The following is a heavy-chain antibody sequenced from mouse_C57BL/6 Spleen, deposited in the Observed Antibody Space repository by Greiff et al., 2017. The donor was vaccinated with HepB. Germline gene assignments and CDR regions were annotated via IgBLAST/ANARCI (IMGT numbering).Heavy chain of an antibody. CDR3: ARVKGLPYYFDY. CDR1: GYAFSSSW. V-gene: IGHV1-82*01. CDR2: IYPGDGDT. Sequence: QVQLKESGPELVKPGASVKISCKASGYAFSSSWMNWVKQRPGKGLEWIGRIYPGDGDTNYNGKFKGKATLTADKSSSTAYMQLSSLTSEDSAVYFCARVKGLPYYFDYWGQGTTLTVSS. J-gene: IGHJ2*01.